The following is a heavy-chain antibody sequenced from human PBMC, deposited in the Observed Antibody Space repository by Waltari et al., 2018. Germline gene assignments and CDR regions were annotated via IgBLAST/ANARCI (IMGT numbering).Heavy chain of an antibody. Sequence: EVQLVESGGGLVQPGRSLRLSCAGSGFTFDDYAMHWVRQAPGKGLEWVSGISWNSGSLRYADSVKGRFTISRDNAKNSLYLQMKTLRAEDMALYYCAKDNRIVGATDAFDIWGQGTMVTVSS. CDR2: ISWNSGSL. D-gene: IGHD1-26*01. V-gene: IGHV3-9*03. CDR3: AKDNRIVGATDAFDI. CDR1: GFTFDDYA. J-gene: IGHJ3*02.